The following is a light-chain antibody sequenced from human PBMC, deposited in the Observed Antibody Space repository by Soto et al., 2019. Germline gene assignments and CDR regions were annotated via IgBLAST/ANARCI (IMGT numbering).Light chain of an antibody. CDR3: QQRSNWLPLT. CDR1: QSVSSY. Sequence: EIVLTQSPATLSLSPGERATLSCRASQSVSSYLAWYQQKPGQAPRLLIYDASNRATGIPARFSGSGSGTDFTLTISSLEPEDFAVYYCQQRSNWLPLTFGGGTKGEIK. V-gene: IGKV3-11*01. CDR2: DAS. J-gene: IGKJ4*01.